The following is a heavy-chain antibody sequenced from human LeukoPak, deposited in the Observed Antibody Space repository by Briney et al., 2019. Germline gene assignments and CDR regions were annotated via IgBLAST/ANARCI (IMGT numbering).Heavy chain of an antibody. D-gene: IGHD3-10*01. CDR2: ISGSGGST. CDR3: AKDLKGYYGSGSYPH. CDR1: GFTFNRYW. Sequence: AGGSLRLSCAASGFTFNRYWMSWVRQAPGKGLEWVSAISGSGGSTFYTDSVKGRFTISRDNSKNTLYLQMNSLRAEDTAVYYCAKDLKGYYGSGSYPHWGQGTLVTVSS. J-gene: IGHJ4*02. V-gene: IGHV3-23*01.